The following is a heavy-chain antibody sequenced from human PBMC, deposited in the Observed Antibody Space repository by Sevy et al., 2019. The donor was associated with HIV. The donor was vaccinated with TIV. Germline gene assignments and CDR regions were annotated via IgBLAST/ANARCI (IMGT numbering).Heavy chain of an antibody. Sequence: SGPTLVKPTQTLTLTCTFSGFSLSTSGVGVGWIRQPPGKALEWLALFYWNDDQRYSPSLKSRLTITKGTSKNQVVLTMTNMDPVDTATYYCAHGTYGDYADYFEYWGQGTLVTVSS. CDR3: AHGTYGDYADYFEY. J-gene: IGHJ4*02. CDR1: GFSLSTSGVG. V-gene: IGHV2-5*01. D-gene: IGHD4-17*01. CDR2: FYWNDDQ.